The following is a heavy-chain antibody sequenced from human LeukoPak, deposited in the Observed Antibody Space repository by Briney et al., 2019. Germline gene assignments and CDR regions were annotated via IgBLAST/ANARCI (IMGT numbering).Heavy chain of an antibody. D-gene: IGHD2-15*01. CDR3: ARLDCDADSCYNY. CDR2: INYRGNT. CDR1: GNSISTDY. V-gene: IGHV4-59*08. J-gene: IGHJ4*02. Sequence: PSETLSLTCIVSGNSISTDYWSWVRQSPTKGLEWIAYINYRGNTEYNPSLKSRVTVTVDTSQNHVSLNLRSVTAADTAVYYCARLDCDADSCYNYWGLGTLVTVSS.